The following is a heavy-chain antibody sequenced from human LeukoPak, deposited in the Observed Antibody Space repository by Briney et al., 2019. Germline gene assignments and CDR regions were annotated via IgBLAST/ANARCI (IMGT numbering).Heavy chain of an antibody. Sequence: GASVKVSCKASGYTFTSYAMNWVRQAPGQGLEWMGWINPNSGGTNYAQKFQGWVTMTRDTSISTAYMELSRLRSDDTAVYYCVTSLDASDIWGQGTMVTVSS. V-gene: IGHV1-2*04. CDR1: GYTFTSYA. CDR3: VTSLDASDI. CDR2: INPNSGGT. J-gene: IGHJ3*02.